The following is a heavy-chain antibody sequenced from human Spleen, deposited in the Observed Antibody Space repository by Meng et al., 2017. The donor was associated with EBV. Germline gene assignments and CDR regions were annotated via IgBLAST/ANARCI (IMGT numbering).Heavy chain of an antibody. CDR1: GHTFPNYG. Sequence: QVQLVQSGGEVXXXXXSXKVXXXGSGHTFPNYGGSWVRQAPGQGLEWLGCIGAYKGNTNAAQKFQDRVIMTTDTSTGTANMELRSLGYDDTAMYYCATAPPSDIGSYFSLGYWGQGTLVTVSS. D-gene: IGHD1-26*01. CDR2: IGAYKGNT. CDR3: ATAPPSDIGSYFSLGY. J-gene: IGHJ4*02. V-gene: IGHV1-18*01.